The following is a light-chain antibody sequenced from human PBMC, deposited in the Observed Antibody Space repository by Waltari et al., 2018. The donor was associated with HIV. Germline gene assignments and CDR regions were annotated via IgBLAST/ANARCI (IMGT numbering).Light chain of an antibody. Sequence: DIVMTQSPDSLVVSLGERATINCKSSQSVLYSPNKKNCVTWYQQKPGQPPKRLIYWASTRESGVPDRCSGSGSGTDFTLTISSLQAEDVAVYYCQQYYSTPQTFGQGTKVEIK. CDR3: QQYYSTPQT. J-gene: IGKJ1*01. CDR2: WAS. CDR1: QSVLYSPNKKNC. V-gene: IGKV4-1*01.